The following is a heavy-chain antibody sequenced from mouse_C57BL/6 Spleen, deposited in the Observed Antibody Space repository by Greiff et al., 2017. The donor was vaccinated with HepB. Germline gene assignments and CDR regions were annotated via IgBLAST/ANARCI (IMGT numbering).Heavy chain of an antibody. J-gene: IGHJ2*01. CDR1: GYTFTSYW. Sequence: QVQLQQPGAELVRPGTSVKLSCKASGYTFTSYWMHWVKQRPGQGLEWIGVIDPSDSYTNYNQKFKGKATLTVDTSSSTAYMQLSSLTSEDSAVYYCASGSGYVGNFDYWGQGTTLTVSS. V-gene: IGHV1-59*01. D-gene: IGHD3-2*02. CDR3: ASGSGYVGNFDY. CDR2: IDPSDSYT.